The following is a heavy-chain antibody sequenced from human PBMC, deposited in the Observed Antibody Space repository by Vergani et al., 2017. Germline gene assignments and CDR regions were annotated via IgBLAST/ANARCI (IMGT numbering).Heavy chain of an antibody. Sequence: EVQLVESGGGLVQPGGSLRLSCAASGFTFSSYWMHWVRQAPGKGLVWVSRINSDGSSTSYADSVKGRFTISRDNAKNTLYLQMNSLRAEDTAVYYCARRGVGIAVAGLGWYFDLWGRGTLVTVSS. CDR3: ARRGVGIAVAGLGWYFDL. D-gene: IGHD6-19*01. CDR1: GFTFSSYW. V-gene: IGHV3-74*01. CDR2: INSDGSST. J-gene: IGHJ2*01.